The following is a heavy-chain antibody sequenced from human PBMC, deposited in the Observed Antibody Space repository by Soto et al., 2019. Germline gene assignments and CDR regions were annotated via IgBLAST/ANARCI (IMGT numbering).Heavy chain of an antibody. Sequence: GASVKFSCKASGYSFYNYDITWVRQARGQGLEWMGTISAYIEYTNIAQNLQGRISLTTDKSTATAYMELKNLTSDDTAVYYCARARATVTTERALGYWGQGTLVTVSS. V-gene: IGHV1-18*01. D-gene: IGHD4-17*01. CDR3: ARARATVTTERALGY. CDR2: ISAYIEYT. CDR1: GYSFYNYD. J-gene: IGHJ4*02.